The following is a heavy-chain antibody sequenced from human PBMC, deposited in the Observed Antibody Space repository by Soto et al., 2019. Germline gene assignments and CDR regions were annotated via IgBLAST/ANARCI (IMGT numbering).Heavy chain of an antibody. CDR3: AKHGEGVASFDH. CDR1: GFAFSTEL. D-gene: IGHD3-3*01. CDR2: INSDGSNA. Sequence: EVRLVEAGGGGVQPGGSLRLSCAASGFAFSTELMHWVRQAPGKGLVWVSRINSDGSNAAYADSVQGRFTISRDNAKNTVYLHMKSLRGEDTAVYYCAKHGEGVASFDHWGQGTLVTVSA. V-gene: IGHV3-74*01. J-gene: IGHJ4*02.